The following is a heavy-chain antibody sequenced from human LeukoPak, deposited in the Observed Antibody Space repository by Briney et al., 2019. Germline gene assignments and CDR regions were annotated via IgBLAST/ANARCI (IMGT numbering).Heavy chain of an antibody. D-gene: IGHD7-27*01. J-gene: IGHJ6*03. CDR2: INSDGSST. V-gene: IGHV3-74*01. CDR1: GFTFSSYW. CDR3: ARAGGLGIQNYYYYMDV. Sequence: GGSLRLSCAASGFTFSSYWMHWVRQAPGKGLVWVSRINSDGSSTSYADSVKGRFTISGDNAKNTLYLQMNSLRAEDTAVYYCARAGGLGIQNYYYYMDVWGKGTTVTVSS.